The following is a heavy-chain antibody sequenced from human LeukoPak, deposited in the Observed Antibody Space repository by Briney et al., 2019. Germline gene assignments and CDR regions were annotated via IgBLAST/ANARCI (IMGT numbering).Heavy chain of an antibody. CDR1: GFTVSNNY. Sequence: GGSLRLSCAASGFTVSNNYISWVRQAPGKGLEWVSVIYSGGSTYYADSVKGRFTISRDNSKNTLYLQMNSLRAEDTAVYYCAKNADYGDYVDYWGQGTLVTVSS. D-gene: IGHD4-17*01. CDR2: IYSGGST. CDR3: AKNADYGDYVDY. J-gene: IGHJ4*02. V-gene: IGHV3-66*01.